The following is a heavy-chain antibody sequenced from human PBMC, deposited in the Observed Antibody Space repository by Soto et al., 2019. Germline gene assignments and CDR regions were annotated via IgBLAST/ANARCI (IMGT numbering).Heavy chain of an antibody. Sequence: ASVKVSCKASGYNFNSYAMHWVRQAPGQRLEWMGWINPGNGNTQYSQKFQGRVTITRDTSASTAYMELSSLRPEDTAVYYCARVDSSGWYYFYSWGQGTLVTVSS. CDR3: ARVDSSGWYYFYS. CDR2: INPGNGNT. J-gene: IGHJ4*02. D-gene: IGHD6-19*01. V-gene: IGHV1-3*01. CDR1: GYNFNSYA.